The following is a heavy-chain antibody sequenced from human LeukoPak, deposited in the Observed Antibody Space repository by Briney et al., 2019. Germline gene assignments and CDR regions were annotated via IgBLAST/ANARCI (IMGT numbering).Heavy chain of an antibody. CDR2: IYHSGST. J-gene: IGHJ4*02. CDR3: ARDRSGYNLVDY. CDR1: GDSITSSFYY. D-gene: IGHD5-24*01. V-gene: IGHV4-31*03. Sequence: SETLSLTCTVSGDSITSSFYYWSWIRQHPGKGLEWIAYIYHSGSTYYNPSLKSRLTISVDTSKNQFSLNLSSVTAADTAVYYCARDRSGYNLVDYWGQGTLVTVSS.